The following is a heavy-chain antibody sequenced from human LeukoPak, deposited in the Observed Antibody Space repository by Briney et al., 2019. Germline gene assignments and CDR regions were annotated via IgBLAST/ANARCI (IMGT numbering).Heavy chain of an antibody. D-gene: IGHD2/OR15-2a*01. CDR1: GFTFSTYA. Sequence: PGGSLRLSCGVSGFTFSTYAMAWVRQAPGKGLEWVSSIFPSGGEIHYADSVRGRFTISRDNSKSTLSLQMNSLRAEDTAIYYCATYRQVLLPFESWGQGTLVTVSS. CDR2: IFPSGGEI. J-gene: IGHJ4*02. CDR3: ATYRQVLLPFES. V-gene: IGHV3-23*01.